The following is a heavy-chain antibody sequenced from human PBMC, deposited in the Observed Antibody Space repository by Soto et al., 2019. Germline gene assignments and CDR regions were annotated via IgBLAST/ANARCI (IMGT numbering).Heavy chain of an antibody. V-gene: IGHV4-31*03. CDR3: ASLFTVYDAFDI. D-gene: IGHD3-3*01. CDR1: GGSINSGGYY. Sequence: QVQLQESGPGLVKPSQTLSLTCTVSGGSINSGGYYWSWIRQHPGKGLEWIGYIYYTGSTYYNPSLKSRVTLSVDTSKNQFSLKLSSVTAADTAVYYCASLFTVYDAFDIWGQGTMVTVSS. CDR2: IYYTGST. J-gene: IGHJ3*02.